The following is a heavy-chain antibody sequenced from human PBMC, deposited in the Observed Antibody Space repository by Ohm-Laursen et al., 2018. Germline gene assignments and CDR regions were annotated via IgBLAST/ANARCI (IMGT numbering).Heavy chain of an antibody. V-gene: IGHV3-21*01. J-gene: IGHJ3*02. Sequence: GSLRLSCAASGFTFSSYSMNWVRQAPGKGLEWVSSISSSSSYIYYADSVKGRFTISRDNAKNSLYLQMNSLRAEDTAVYYCARENLLWFDAFDIWGQGTMVTVSS. D-gene: IGHD3-10*01. CDR3: ARENLLWFDAFDI. CDR2: ISSSSSYI. CDR1: GFTFSSYS.